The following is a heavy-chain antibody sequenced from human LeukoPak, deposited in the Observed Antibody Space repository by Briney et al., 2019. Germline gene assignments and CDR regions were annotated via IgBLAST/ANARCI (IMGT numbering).Heavy chain of an antibody. D-gene: IGHD6-13*01. Sequence: KSSETLSLTCIVADGSISSYYWSWIRQPPGKGLEWMGYIHSSGTTNYSPSLKSRITMSLDTSKNQFSLRLRSVTAADAAMYYCARATYISSRASQLGYWGQGTLVTVSS. J-gene: IGHJ4*02. CDR2: IHSSGTT. CDR1: DGSISSYY. V-gene: IGHV4-59*01. CDR3: ARATYISSRASQLGY.